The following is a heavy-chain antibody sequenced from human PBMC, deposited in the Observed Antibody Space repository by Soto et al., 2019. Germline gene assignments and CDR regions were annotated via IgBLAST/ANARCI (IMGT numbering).Heavy chain of an antibody. D-gene: IGHD3-10*01. CDR1: GDSISTYY. Sequence: PSETLSLTCIVSGDSISTYYWSWIRQSPGRGLEWIGYIYYSGSPNYNPSLRGRVTISVDTSKNQFSLNLSSMTAADTAVYYCARDQATMVRGIGNFDYWGQGILVTVSS. CDR3: ARDQATMVRGIGNFDY. J-gene: IGHJ4*02. V-gene: IGHV4-59*01. CDR2: IYYSGSP.